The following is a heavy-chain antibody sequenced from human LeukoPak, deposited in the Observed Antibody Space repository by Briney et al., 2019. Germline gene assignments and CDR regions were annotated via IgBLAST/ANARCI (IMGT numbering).Heavy chain of an antibody. CDR1: GFTFSSYG. J-gene: IGHJ4*02. V-gene: IGHV3-33*01. D-gene: IGHD5-12*01. CDR3: ARDRATAFDY. CDR2: IWYDGSNN. Sequence: GGSLRLSCAASGFTFSSYGMHWVRQAPGKVLEWVAVIWYDGSNNYYADSGKGRFNIPRDNSKKTLYLQMKSMRAEDTAVYYCARDRATAFDYWGQGTLVTVSS.